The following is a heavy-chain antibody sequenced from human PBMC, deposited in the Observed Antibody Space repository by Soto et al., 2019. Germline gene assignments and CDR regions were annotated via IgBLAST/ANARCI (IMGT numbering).Heavy chain of an antibody. J-gene: IGHJ4*02. Sequence: PGGSLRLSCAASGFTFSNAWMSWVRQAPGKGLEWVGRIKSKTDGGTTDYAAPVKGRFTISRDDSKNTLYLQMNSLKTEDTAVYYCTTEKRGVRYFDWLLPSPFDYWGQGTLVTVSS. V-gene: IGHV3-15*01. CDR1: GFTFSNAW. D-gene: IGHD3-9*01. CDR2: IKSKTDGGTT. CDR3: TTEKRGVRYFDWLLPSPFDY.